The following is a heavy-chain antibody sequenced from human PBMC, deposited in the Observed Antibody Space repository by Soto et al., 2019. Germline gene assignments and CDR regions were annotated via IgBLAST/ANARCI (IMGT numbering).Heavy chain of an antibody. D-gene: IGHD2-21*01. CDR2: INHSGST. CDR1: GGSFSGYY. V-gene: IGHV4-34*01. J-gene: IGHJ4*02. Sequence: SETLSLTCAVYGGSFSGYYWSWIRQPPGKGLEWIGEINHSGSTNYNPSLKSRVTISVDTSKNQFSLKLSSVTAADTAVYYCARGYCGGDCYPPVKYYFDYWGQGTLVTVSS. CDR3: ARGYCGGDCYPPVKYYFDY.